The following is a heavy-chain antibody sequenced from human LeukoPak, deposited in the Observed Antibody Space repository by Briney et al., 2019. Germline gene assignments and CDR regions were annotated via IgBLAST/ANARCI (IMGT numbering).Heavy chain of an antibody. CDR3: AKDHYWSIDY. CDR2: IKGDGIST. J-gene: IGHJ4*02. Sequence: GSLRLSCAASGFDFSSNWMHWVRHASGQGPVWVSRIKGDGISTNYADSVKGRFTISRDIAKNTLYLQMNSLRAEDTGVYYCAKDHYWSIDYWGRGTLVTVSS. D-gene: IGHD3-3*01. V-gene: IGHV3-74*01. CDR1: GFDFSSNW.